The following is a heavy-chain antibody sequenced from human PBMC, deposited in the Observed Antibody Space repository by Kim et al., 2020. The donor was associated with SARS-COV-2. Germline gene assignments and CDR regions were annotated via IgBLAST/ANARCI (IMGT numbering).Heavy chain of an antibody. CDR1: GFTFDDYA. Sequence: GGSLRLSCAASGFTFDDYAMHWVRQAPGKGLEWVSGISWNSGSIGYEDSVKGRFTISRDNAKNSLYLQMNSLRAEDTALYYCAKGVWFGELLDYYGMDVWGQGTTVTVSS. CDR2: ISWNSGSI. V-gene: IGHV3-9*01. J-gene: IGHJ6*02. D-gene: IGHD3-10*01. CDR3: AKGVWFGELLDYYGMDV.